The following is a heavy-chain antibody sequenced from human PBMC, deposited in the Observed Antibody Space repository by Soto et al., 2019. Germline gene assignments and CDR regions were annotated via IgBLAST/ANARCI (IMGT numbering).Heavy chain of an antibody. J-gene: IGHJ4*02. CDR1: GGSVSSGRYY. V-gene: IGHV4-61*01. CDR3: ARSRSGSGWL. CDR2: IYYSGST. D-gene: IGHD6-19*01. Sequence: QVQLQESGPGLVKPSETLSLTCTVSGGSVSSGRYYWSWIRQPPGKGLEWIGYIYYSGSTKYNPSLKSRVTISVDTSKNQFSLKLSSMTAADTAVYYCARSRSGSGWLGGQGTLVTVSS.